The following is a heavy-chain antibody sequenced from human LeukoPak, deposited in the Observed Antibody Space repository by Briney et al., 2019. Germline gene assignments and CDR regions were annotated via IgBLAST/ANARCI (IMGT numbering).Heavy chain of an antibody. J-gene: IGHJ6*02. V-gene: IGHV3-66*02. D-gene: IGHD2-21*01. CDR1: GFIVSDNY. CDR2: FYSGGST. Sequence: GGSLTLSCAALGFIVSDNYMSWVRQAPGKGLECVSTFYSGGSTYYADSVKGRFTISRDNSKNTVYLQMNSLRPEDTAVYYCVRARGESRKYYYYGMDVWGQGTTVTVSS. CDR3: VRARGESRKYYYYGMDV.